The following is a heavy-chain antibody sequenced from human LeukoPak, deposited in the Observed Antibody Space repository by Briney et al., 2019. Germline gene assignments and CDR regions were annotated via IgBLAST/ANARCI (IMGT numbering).Heavy chain of an antibody. CDR2: INPHRVGT. CDR1: GYTFTGYY. Sequence: GASVKVSCKASGYTFTGYYMHWVRQAPGQGLEWMGWINPHRVGTNYAQKFQGRVTMTRDTSISTAYMELSRLRSNDTAVYYCARVSHSDWLYFDYWGQGTLVSVST. J-gene: IGHJ4*02. D-gene: IGHD2-21*02. CDR3: ARVSHSDWLYFDY. V-gene: IGHV1-2*02.